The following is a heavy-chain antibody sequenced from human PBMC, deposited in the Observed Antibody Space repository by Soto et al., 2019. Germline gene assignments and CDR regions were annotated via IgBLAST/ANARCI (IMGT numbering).Heavy chain of an antibody. CDR3: AKGSGSTLGAAFFDF. D-gene: IGHD1-26*01. CDR1: GFTFENFA. J-gene: IGHJ4*02. V-gene: IGHV3-23*01. Sequence: EVQLLESGGNLGQPGGSLRLSCAASGFTFENFAMNWVRQAPGKGLEWLSTISARGGSKNYADSVKGRFIISRDNSKVSLYLQILSLRAEDAAVYYCAKGSGSTLGAAFFDFWGQGTLVTVSS. CDR2: ISARGGSK.